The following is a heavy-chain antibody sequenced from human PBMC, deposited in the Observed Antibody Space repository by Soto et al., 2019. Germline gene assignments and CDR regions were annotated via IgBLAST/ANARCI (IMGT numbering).Heavy chain of an antibody. D-gene: IGHD2-21*01. V-gene: IGHV1-69*05. CDR3: ARGTAVMARYDMGV. CDR1: GDTLTNHA. CDR2: ITPIDDTT. J-gene: IGHJ6*02. Sequence: QVHLVQSGAEEKKAGSSVKVSCKASGDTLTNHAVSWVRQAPGQGLEWLGGITPIDDTTNIAQKFHGRHASVSVESADTVHTELPGLTTGDSDLYYCARGTAVMARYDMGVWGQGTTVSVYS.